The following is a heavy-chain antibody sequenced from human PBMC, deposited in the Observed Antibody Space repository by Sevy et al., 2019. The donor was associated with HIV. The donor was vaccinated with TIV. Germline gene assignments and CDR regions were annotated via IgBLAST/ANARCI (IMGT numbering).Heavy chain of an antibody. V-gene: IGHV3-30-3*01. D-gene: IGHD4-17*01. CDR2: ISYDGSNK. CDR3: ARITVTTHFDY. Sequence: GGSLRLSCAASGFTFSSYAMHWVRQAPGKGLEWVAVISYDGSNKYYADSVKGRFTISRDNSKNTLYLQMNSLRAEDTAVYYCARITVTTHFDYWGPGTLVTVSS. CDR1: GFTFSSYA. J-gene: IGHJ4*02.